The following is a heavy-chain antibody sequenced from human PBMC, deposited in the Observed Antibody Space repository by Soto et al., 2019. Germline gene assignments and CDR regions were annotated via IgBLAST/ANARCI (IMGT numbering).Heavy chain of an antibody. CDR2: CGGSGTTT. J-gene: IGHJ4*02. V-gene: IGHV3-23*01. CDR3: ETWHHVAH. Sequence: EVQLLESGGGLVRPGGSLRLSCAASGFSFSSYPMSWVRQAPGKGLEWVSACGGSGTTTSYADSVKGRFTISRVNSKNTRYLEMNSLSLEDTAVYYCETWHHVAHWGQGSLVTVSS. D-gene: IGHD5-12*01. CDR1: GFSFSSYP.